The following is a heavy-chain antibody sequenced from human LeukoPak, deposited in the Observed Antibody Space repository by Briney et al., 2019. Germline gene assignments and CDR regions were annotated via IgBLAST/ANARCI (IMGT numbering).Heavy chain of an antibody. Sequence: GGSLRLSCAASGFSFGSYGLSWVRQTPGKGLQWVSYISGSGESTYYADSVKGRFTISRDNSKNTLYLQMNSLRAEDTAVYYCAKDRSAIGEYSSSWSSFDYWGQGTLVTVSS. CDR3: AKDRSAIGEYSSSWSSFDY. CDR2: ISGSGEST. CDR1: GFSFGSYG. J-gene: IGHJ4*02. D-gene: IGHD6-13*01. V-gene: IGHV3-23*01.